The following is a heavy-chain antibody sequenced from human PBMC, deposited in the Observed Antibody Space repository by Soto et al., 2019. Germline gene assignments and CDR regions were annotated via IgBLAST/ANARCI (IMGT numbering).Heavy chain of an antibody. D-gene: IGHD3-3*01. CDR2: ISPYNGNT. CDR3: ARDFGSDLSAPGAVFDY. CDR1: GYFFTSYG. J-gene: IGHJ4*02. Sequence: QVRLVQSGGEVVQPGASVKVSCKASGYFFTSYGISWVRQAPGQGLEWMGWISPYNGNTKYAQNFQGRVTMTTDTSTYTAYMEVRRLRSDDPAVYYCARDFGSDLSAPGAVFDYWGQGTLVTVSS. V-gene: IGHV1-18*04.